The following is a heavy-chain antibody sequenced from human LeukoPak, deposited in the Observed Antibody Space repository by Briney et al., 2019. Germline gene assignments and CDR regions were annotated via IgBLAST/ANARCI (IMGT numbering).Heavy chain of an antibody. D-gene: IGHD3-10*01. CDR1: GGSINSYY. Sequence: SETLSLTCTVSGGSINSYYWSWIRQLPGKGLQSIGYIYDSGSTRYNPSLKSRVTMSVDTSNNQFSMNLTSVTAADTAVYYCARVQVRELFPDFWGQGTLVTVPS. V-gene: IGHV4-59*01. CDR2: IYDSGST. CDR3: ARVQVRELFPDF. J-gene: IGHJ4*02.